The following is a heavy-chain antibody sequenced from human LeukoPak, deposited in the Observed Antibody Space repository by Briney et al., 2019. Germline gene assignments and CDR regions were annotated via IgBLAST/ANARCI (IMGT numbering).Heavy chain of an antibody. V-gene: IGHV3-7*03. CDR1: GFTFSNYW. CDR2: IKPDESEK. Sequence: GGSLRLSCAASGFTFSNYWMAWVRQAPGKGLEWVANIKPDESEKYYVGSVKGRFTISRDNAKNSLYLQMNSLRAEDTAVYYCAKWGPYDILTGRINWGQGTLVTVSS. D-gene: IGHD3-9*01. J-gene: IGHJ4*02. CDR3: AKWGPYDILTGRIN.